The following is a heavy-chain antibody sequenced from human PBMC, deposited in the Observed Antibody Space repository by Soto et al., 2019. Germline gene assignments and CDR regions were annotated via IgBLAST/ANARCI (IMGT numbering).Heavy chain of an antibody. Sequence: QVQLVQSGDEVKKPGASVKVSCKASGYIFVNYGIAWVRQAPGQGLEWMGWISPYTGNTHSASKVQGRLTMTTDTSTSTAYWDLGSLTSDETAVNDCAMVDNYVTPTPLDVWGQGTTVTVSS. CDR2: ISPYTGNT. D-gene: IGHD3-16*01. V-gene: IGHV1-18*01. J-gene: IGHJ6*02. CDR1: GYIFVNYG. CDR3: AMVDNYVTPTPLDV.